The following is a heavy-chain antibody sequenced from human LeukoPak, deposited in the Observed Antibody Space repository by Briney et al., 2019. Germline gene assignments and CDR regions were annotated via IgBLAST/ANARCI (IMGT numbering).Heavy chain of an antibody. CDR1: GHTFNNHF. CDR3: ARGADQEFDF. V-gene: IGHV1-46*02. Sequence: ASVKVSCKSSGHTFNNHFIHWVRQAPGQGLEWMGMINPRDGTTRTLQKFQGRVTMTRDTSTSTLYMGLSSLRSEDTATYFCARGADQEFDFWGQGPLVTVSS. CDR2: INPRDGTT. J-gene: IGHJ4*02.